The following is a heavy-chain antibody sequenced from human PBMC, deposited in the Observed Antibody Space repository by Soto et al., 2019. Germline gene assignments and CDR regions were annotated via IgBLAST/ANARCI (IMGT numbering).Heavy chain of an antibody. V-gene: IGHV3-23*01. CDR3: AKNPGYYYDSTGYHFDY. D-gene: IGHD3-22*01. CDR1: EFTFSNCA. Sequence: PGGSLRLSCAASEFTFSNCAMSWVRQAPGKGLEWVSAISYGGGTTYYADSVKGRFTISRDNSKNTLYLQMNSLRAEDTAVYYCAKNPGYYYDSTGYHFDYWGQGT. J-gene: IGHJ4*02. CDR2: ISYGGGTT.